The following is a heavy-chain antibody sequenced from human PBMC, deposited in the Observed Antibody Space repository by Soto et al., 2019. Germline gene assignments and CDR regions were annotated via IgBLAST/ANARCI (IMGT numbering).Heavy chain of an antibody. Sequence: EVQLVESGGGLVQPGRSLRLSCVASGFTADDYALHWVRQAPGKGLEWVSGISSNSDTIHYADSVKGRFTISRDNAKNSRVLQMNRLRPEDTAVYYCAKDMKWGGMTTIHYFDSWGQGTLVTVSS. J-gene: IGHJ4*02. CDR3: AKDMKWGGMTTIHYFDS. V-gene: IGHV3-9*02. CDR1: GFTADDYA. CDR2: ISSNSDTI. D-gene: IGHD4-17*01.